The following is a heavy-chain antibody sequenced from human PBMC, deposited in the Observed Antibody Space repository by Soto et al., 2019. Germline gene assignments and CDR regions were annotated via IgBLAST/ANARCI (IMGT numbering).Heavy chain of an antibody. CDR3: ARDTLITMVRGVIIGSGYYYYGMDV. V-gene: IGHV1-69*13. J-gene: IGHJ6*02. CDR1: GGTFSRYA. CDR2: IIPIFGTA. D-gene: IGHD3-10*01. Sequence: AVKVSCKACGGTFSRYAISWVRQAPGQGLEWMGGIIPIFGTANYAQKFQGRVTITADESTSTAYMELSSLRSEDTAVYYCARDTLITMVRGVIIGSGYYYYGMDVWGQGTTVTVSS.